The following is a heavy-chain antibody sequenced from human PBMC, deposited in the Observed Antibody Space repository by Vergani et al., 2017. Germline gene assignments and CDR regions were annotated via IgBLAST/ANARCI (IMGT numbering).Heavy chain of an antibody. V-gene: IGHV4-4*07. Sequence: QVQLQESGPGLVKPSETLSLTCTVSGGSISSYYWSWIRQPAGKGLEWIGRIYTSGSTNYNPSLKSRVTMSVDTSKNQFSLKLSSVTAADTAVYYCARGPPNRHIVVVIVPDAFDIWGQGTMVTVSS. CDR2: IYTSGST. J-gene: IGHJ3*02. CDR1: GGSISSYY. CDR3: ARGPPNRHIVVVIVPDAFDI. D-gene: IGHD2-21*01.